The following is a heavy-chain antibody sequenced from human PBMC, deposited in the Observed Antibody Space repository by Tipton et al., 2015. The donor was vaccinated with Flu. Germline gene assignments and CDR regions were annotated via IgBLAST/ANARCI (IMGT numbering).Heavy chain of an antibody. CDR3: ARDQGFGGGLAYDYYVMDV. CDR2: IYYTGSR. Sequence: TLSLTCTVSGGSISSGGAYWSWIRQHPGQGLEWVGGIYYTGSRYYNPSLESRIAITVDTSKNQISLRLESVTAADTAVYYCARDQGFGGGLAYDYYVMDVWGQGTTVTVSS. D-gene: IGHD3-10*01. CDR1: GGSISSGGAY. J-gene: IGHJ6*02. V-gene: IGHV4-31*03.